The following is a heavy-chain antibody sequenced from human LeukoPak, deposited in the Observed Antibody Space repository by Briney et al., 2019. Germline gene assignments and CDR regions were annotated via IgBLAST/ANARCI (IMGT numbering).Heavy chain of an antibody. Sequence: GGSLRLSCAASGFTFSSYGMHWVRQAPGKGLEWVAVIWYDGSNKYYADSVKGRFTISRDNSKNTLYLQMNSLRAEDTAVYYCARDYDILTGYPTYYFDYWGQGTLVTVPS. D-gene: IGHD3-9*01. CDR1: GFTFSSYG. CDR3: ARDYDILTGYPTYYFDY. V-gene: IGHV3-33*01. CDR2: IWYDGSNK. J-gene: IGHJ4*02.